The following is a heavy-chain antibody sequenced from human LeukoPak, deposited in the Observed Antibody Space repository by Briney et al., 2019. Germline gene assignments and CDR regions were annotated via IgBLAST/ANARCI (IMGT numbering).Heavy chain of an antibody. D-gene: IGHD6-19*01. CDR3: ARGLAVAGSFDY. V-gene: IGHV4-39*01. CDR2: IYYSGST. CDR1: GGSISSSSYY. Sequence: SETLSLTCTVSGGSISSSSYYWGWIRQPPGKGLEWIGSIYYSGSTYYNPSLKSRVTISVDTSKNQFSLKLSSVTAADTAVYYCARGLAVAGSFDYWGQGTLVTVSS. J-gene: IGHJ4*02.